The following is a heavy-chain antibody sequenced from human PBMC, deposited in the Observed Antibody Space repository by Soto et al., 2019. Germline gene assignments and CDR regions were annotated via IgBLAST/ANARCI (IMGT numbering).Heavy chain of an antibody. CDR3: ARVGGREYYYFWSGYYPDC. Sequence: GASVKVSCKASGYTFTSYGISWVRQAPGQGLEWMGWISAYNGNTNYAQKLQGRVTMTTDTSTSTAYMELRSLRSDATAVYYCARVGGREYYYFWSGYYPDCWGQGTLVTVSS. CDR1: GYTFTSYG. CDR2: ISAYNGNT. V-gene: IGHV1-18*01. J-gene: IGHJ4*02. D-gene: IGHD3-3*01.